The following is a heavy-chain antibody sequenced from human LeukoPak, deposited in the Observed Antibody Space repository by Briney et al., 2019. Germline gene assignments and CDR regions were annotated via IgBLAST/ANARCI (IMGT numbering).Heavy chain of an antibody. Sequence: GRSLRLSCAASGFTFSSYGMHWVRQVPGKGLEWVAVIWYDGSNKYYADSVKGRFTISRDNSKNTLYLQMNSLRAEDTAVYYCAKDSPSRGIAVAGSYFDYWGQGTLVTVSS. V-gene: IGHV3-33*06. CDR3: AKDSPSRGIAVAGSYFDY. CDR1: GFTFSSYG. CDR2: IWYDGSNK. J-gene: IGHJ4*02. D-gene: IGHD6-19*01.